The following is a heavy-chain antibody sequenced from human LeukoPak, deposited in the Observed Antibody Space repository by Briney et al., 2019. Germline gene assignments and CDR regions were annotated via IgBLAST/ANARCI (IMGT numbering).Heavy chain of an antibody. CDR2: ISERGTDT. V-gene: IGHV3-23*01. J-gene: IGHJ4*02. D-gene: IGHD2-8*02. CDR1: GFTFNSYA. Sequence: QPGGSLRLSCAASGFTFNSYAMSWVRQAPGKGLEWVSCISERGTDTFYAESVKGRFTISRDNSENTLDLQMHSLRVEDTAVYYCVKGTGFYWTRGDYWGQGTLLTVAS. CDR3: VKGTGFYWTRGDY.